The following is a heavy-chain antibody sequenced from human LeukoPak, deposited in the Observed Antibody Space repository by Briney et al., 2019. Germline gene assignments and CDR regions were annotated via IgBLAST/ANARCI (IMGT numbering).Heavy chain of an antibody. J-gene: IGHJ3*02. Sequence: GSSVKVSCKASGGTFSSYAISWVRQAPGQGLEWMGRIIPILGIANYAQKFQGRVTITADKSTSTAYMELSSLRAEDTAVYYCAKQPRWISGNDAFDIWGQGTMVTVSS. V-gene: IGHV1-69*04. CDR2: IIPILGIA. CDR1: GGTFSSYA. CDR3: AKQPRWISGNDAFDI. D-gene: IGHD5-12*01.